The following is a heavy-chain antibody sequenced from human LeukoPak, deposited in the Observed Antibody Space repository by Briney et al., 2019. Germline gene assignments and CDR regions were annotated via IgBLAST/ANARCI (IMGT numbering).Heavy chain of an antibody. V-gene: IGHV3-7*01. CDR1: GFTFSSYW. Sequence: HPGGSLRLSCAASGFTFSSYWVNWVRRAPGKGLEWVATIKEDGSEKYYVGSVKGRFTISRDNAKKSLYLQMNSLRAEDTAVYYCARNWGYFDYWGQGTLVTVSS. CDR2: IKEDGSEK. J-gene: IGHJ4*02. D-gene: IGHD3-16*01. CDR3: ARNWGYFDY.